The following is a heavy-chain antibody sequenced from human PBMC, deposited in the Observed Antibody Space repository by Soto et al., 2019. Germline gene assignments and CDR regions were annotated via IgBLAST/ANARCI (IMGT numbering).Heavy chain of an antibody. J-gene: IGHJ4*02. Sequence: EVQVVESGGGLVQPGGSLRLSCAASGFTFRSYSMNWVRQAPGKGLEWVSYISSISSTTNYADSVKGRFTISRDNAKNSLYLQMDSLRDEDTAMYDCATSFIRGQGTLVTVSS. CDR3: ATSFI. CDR2: ISSISSTT. CDR1: GFTFRSYS. V-gene: IGHV3-48*02. D-gene: IGHD2-2*01.